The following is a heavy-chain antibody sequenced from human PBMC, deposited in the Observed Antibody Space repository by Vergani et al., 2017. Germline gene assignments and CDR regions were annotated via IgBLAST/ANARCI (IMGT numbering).Heavy chain of an antibody. D-gene: IGHD3-22*01. V-gene: IGHV1-3*04. CDR1: GYTFTSYA. J-gene: IGHJ4*02. CDR2: INTGNGNT. Sequence: QVQLVQSGAEVKKPGASVKVSCKASGYTFTSYAMHWVRQAPGQRLEWMGWINTGNGNTKYSQKFQGRVTITRDTSASTAYMELSSLRSEDTAVYYCASEAPQLEITMSDYWGQGTLVTVSS. CDR3: ASEAPQLEITMSDY.